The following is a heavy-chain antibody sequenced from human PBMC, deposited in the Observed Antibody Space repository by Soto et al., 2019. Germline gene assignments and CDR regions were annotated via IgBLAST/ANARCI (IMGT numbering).Heavy chain of an antibody. Sequence: SETLSLTCTVSGGSISSYYWNWIRQPPGKGLEWIGYIHDSGTTNYNPSLKSRVTISVDTPKNQLSLKLNSVTAADTAVYYCAAGGGLPRYYWGQGTLVTVSS. CDR3: AAGGGLPRYY. CDR1: GGSISSYY. V-gene: IGHV4-59*03. CDR2: IHDSGTT. J-gene: IGHJ4*02. D-gene: IGHD5-12*01.